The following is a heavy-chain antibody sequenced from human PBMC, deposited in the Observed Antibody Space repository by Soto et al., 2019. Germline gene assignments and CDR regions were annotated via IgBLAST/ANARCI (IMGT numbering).Heavy chain of an antibody. D-gene: IGHD3-22*01. J-gene: IGHJ5*02. CDR3: AGDPDSHYNDSHAYSYP. CDR1: GYTFTGYA. V-gene: IGHV1-3*01. CDR2: INAGNGNT. Sequence: ASVKVSCKASGYTFTGYAMHLVRQAPGQRLEWMGWINAGNGNTKYSQKFQGRVTITADKFTGTAYMELTRLRSDDTAVYYCAGDPDSHYNDSHAYSYPWGQGTLVTVSS.